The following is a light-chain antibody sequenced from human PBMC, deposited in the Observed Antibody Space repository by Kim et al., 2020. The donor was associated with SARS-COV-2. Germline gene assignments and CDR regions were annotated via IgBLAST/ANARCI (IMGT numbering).Light chain of an antibody. CDR1: QSVTSNY. CDR3: QQYGNSQET. J-gene: IGKJ1*01. Sequence: EIVLTQSPGPLSLSPGERATLSCRASQSVTSNYLAWYQQRPGQAPSLLIYGASSRATGVPDRFSGSGSGTDFTLTISRLEPEDFAVYYCQQYGNSQETFGQGTKVDIK. V-gene: IGKV3-20*01. CDR2: GAS.